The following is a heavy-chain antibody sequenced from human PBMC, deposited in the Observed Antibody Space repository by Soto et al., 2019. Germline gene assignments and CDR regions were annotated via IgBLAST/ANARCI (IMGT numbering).Heavy chain of an antibody. D-gene: IGHD6-19*01. Sequence: QVQLVQSGAEVKKPGASVKVSCKASGYTFTSYAMHWVRQAPGQRLEGMGWINAGNGNTKYSQKFQGRVTITRDTSASTAYMELSSLTTEDTAVYYWARVRYSSGWYYFDYWGQGALVAGS. CDR2: INAGNGNT. CDR3: ARVRYSSGWYYFDY. J-gene: IGHJ4*02. V-gene: IGHV1-3*01. CDR1: GYTFTSYA.